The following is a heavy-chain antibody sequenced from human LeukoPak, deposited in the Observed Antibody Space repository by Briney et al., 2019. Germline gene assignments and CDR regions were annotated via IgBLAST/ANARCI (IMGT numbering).Heavy chain of an antibody. CDR1: GGPISDGNYY. D-gene: IGHD3-10*01. V-gene: IGHV4-39*07. CDR2: CHYSGRT. CDR3: ARVPPLWFGERNYYMDV. J-gene: IGHJ6*03. Sequence: PSETLSLTCTVSGGPISDGNYYWGWTRQPPGKGLEWIGSCHYSGRTYYNPSLKSRVTISVDTSKNRFSLKLSSVTAADTAVYSCARVPPLWFGERNYYMDVWGKGTTVTVSS.